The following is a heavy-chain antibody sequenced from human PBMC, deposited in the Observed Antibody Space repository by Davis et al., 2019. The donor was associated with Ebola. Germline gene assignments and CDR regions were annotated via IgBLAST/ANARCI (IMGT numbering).Heavy chain of an antibody. J-gene: IGHJ6*03. CDR1: GYTFTSYG. CDR2: ISAYNGNT. CDR3: ARDRVVPAPKVYYYYYYMDV. V-gene: IGHV1-18*04. Sequence: ASVKVSCKASGYTFTSYGISWVRQAPGQGLEWMGWISAYNGNTNYAQKLQGRVTMTTDTSTSTAYMELRRLRSDDTAVYYCARDRVVPAPKVYYYYYYMDVWGKGTTVTISS. D-gene: IGHD2-2*01.